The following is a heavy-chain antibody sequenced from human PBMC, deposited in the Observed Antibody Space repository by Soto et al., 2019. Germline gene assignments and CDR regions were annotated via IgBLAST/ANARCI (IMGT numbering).Heavy chain of an antibody. V-gene: IGHV3-30-3*01. CDR2: ISYDVSNK. Sequence: QVQLVESGGGVVQPGRSLRLSCAASGFTFSSYAMHWVSQAPGKGLEWVAFISYDVSNKYYADSVKGRFTISRDNSKNTLYLQMNSLRAEDTAVYYCARDLGSSWYVKWFDPWGQGTLVTVSS. CDR3: ARDLGSSWYVKWFDP. D-gene: IGHD6-13*01. J-gene: IGHJ5*02. CDR1: GFTFSSYA.